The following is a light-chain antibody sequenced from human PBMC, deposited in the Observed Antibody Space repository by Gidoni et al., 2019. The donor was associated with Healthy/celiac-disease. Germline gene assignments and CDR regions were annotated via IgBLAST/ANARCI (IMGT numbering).Light chain of an antibody. Sequence: QSVLTPPPSASGTPGQRVTISFSGSSSNIGSNYVYWYQQLPGTAPKLLIYRNNQRPSGVPDRFSGSKSGTSAALAISGLRAEDEADYYCAAWDESLVFGGGTKLTVL. CDR1: SSNIGSNY. J-gene: IGLJ2*01. CDR3: AAWDESLV. CDR2: RNN. V-gene: IGLV1-47*01.